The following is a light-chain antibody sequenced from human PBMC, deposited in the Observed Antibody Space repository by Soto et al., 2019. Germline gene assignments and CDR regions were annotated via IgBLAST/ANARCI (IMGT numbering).Light chain of an antibody. V-gene: IGLV2-14*01. CDR1: SSDVGAFNN. CDR2: EVT. Sequence: QSALTQPASVSGSPGQSITISCTGTSSDVGAFNNVSWYQQHPGKTPKLIIYEVTNRPSGVSNRFSGSKSGNTASLTISGLQAEDEADYYCNSYASTSDRLFGGGTKVTVL. CDR3: NSYASTSDRL. J-gene: IGLJ3*02.